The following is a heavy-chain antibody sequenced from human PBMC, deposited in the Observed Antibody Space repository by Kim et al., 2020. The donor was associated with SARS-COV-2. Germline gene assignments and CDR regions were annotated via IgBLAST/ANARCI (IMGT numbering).Heavy chain of an antibody. V-gene: IGHV3-30*01. D-gene: IGHD3-9*01. CDR3: ARDPIPYYDILTGLNWFDP. Sequence: GRFTISRDNSKNTLYLQMNSLRPEDTAVYYCARDPIPYYDILTGLNWFDPWGQGTLVTVSS. J-gene: IGHJ5*02.